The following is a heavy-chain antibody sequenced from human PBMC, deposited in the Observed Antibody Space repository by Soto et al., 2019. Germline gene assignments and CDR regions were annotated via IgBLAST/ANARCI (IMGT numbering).Heavy chain of an antibody. CDR3: ARDKRDLRFLEWSYYFDY. Sequence: QVQLVESGGGVVQPGRSLRLSCAASGFTFSSCAMHWVRQAPGKGLEWVALISYDGSNKYYADSVKGRFTISRDNSKNTLYLQMNSLRAEDTAVYYCARDKRDLRFLEWSYYFDYGGKGTLVPVSS. CDR2: ISYDGSNK. CDR1: GFTFSSCA. V-gene: IGHV3-30-3*01. D-gene: IGHD3-3*01. J-gene: IGHJ4*02.